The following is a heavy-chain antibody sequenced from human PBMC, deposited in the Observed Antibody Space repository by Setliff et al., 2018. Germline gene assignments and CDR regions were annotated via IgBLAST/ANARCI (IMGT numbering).Heavy chain of an antibody. V-gene: IGHV3-21*06. J-gene: IGHJ3*02. Sequence: GGSLRLSCAASGFTFRSYSMTWVRQAPGKGLEWVSGISSSGSYTYYAASVKGRFTISRDNAKNSLFLQMDTLRPEDTAVYYCARDNYYDSTQDAFDIWGQGTMVTVSS. CDR2: ISSSGSYT. D-gene: IGHD3-22*01. CDR1: GFTFRSYS. CDR3: ARDNYYDSTQDAFDI.